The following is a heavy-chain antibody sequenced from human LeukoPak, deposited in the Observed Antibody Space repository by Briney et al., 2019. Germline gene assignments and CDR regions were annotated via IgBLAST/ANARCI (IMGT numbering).Heavy chain of an antibody. D-gene: IGHD3-22*01. CDR1: GFTFSSYG. CDR2: ISYDGSNK. CDR3: AKSQHYYDSSGLLYYYYYYGMDV. Sequence: GGSLRLSCAASGFTFSSYGMHWVRQAPGKGLEWVAVISYDGSNKYYADSVKGRFTISRDNSKNTLYLQMNSLRAEDTAVYYCAKSQHYYDSSGLLYYYYYYGMDVWGQGTTVTVSS. V-gene: IGHV3-30*18. J-gene: IGHJ6*02.